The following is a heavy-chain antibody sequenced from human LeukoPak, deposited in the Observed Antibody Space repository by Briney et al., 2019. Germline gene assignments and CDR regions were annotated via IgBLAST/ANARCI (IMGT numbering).Heavy chain of an antibody. J-gene: IGHJ4*02. CDR2: IYYSGST. D-gene: IGHD1-14*01. Sequence: SETLSLTCTVSGGSISSYYWSWIRQPPGKGLEWIGYIYYSGSTNYNPSLKSRVTISVDTSKNQFSLKLSSVTAADTAVYYCARGNLSLGPYFDYWGQGTLVTVSS. CDR3: ARGNLSLGPYFDY. CDR1: GGSISSYY. V-gene: IGHV4-59*01.